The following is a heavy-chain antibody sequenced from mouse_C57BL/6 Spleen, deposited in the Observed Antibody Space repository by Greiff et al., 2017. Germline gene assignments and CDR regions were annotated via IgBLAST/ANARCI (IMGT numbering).Heavy chain of an antibody. CDR1: GYAFSSYW. CDR3: ARSMGRVDYAMDY. D-gene: IGHD1-1*01. Sequence: VQLQESGAELVKPGASVKISCKASGYAFSSYWMNWVKQRPGKGLEWIGQIYPGDGDTNYNGKFKGKATLTADKSSSTADMQLSSLTSEDSAVDFCARSMGRVDYAMDYWGQGTSVTVSA. V-gene: IGHV1-80*01. CDR2: IYPGDGDT. J-gene: IGHJ4*01.